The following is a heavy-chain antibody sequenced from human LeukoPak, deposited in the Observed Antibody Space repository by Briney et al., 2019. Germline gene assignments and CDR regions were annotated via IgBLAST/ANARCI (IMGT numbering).Heavy chain of an antibody. J-gene: IGHJ4*02. D-gene: IGHD1-26*01. CDR3: ARRYSGSYLVDY. CDR1: GCSFTNYW. Sequence: GESLKISCKGSGCSFTNYWIGWVRPMSGKGLEWMGVIYPGDSDTRYRPAFQGQVNISADKSISTTYLQWRSLKASDTAMYYCARRYSGSYLVDYWGQGTLVIVSS. V-gene: IGHV5-51*01. CDR2: IYPGDSDT.